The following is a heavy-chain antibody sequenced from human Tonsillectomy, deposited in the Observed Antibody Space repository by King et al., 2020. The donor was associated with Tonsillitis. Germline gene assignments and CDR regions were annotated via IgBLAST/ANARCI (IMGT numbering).Heavy chain of an antibody. J-gene: IGHJ5*02. Sequence: VQLPQWGAGLLKPSETLSLTCAVYGGSFSGYYWSWIRQPPGKGLEWIGEINHSGSTNYNPSLKSRVTVSVDTSKNQFSLKLSSVTAADTAVYYCARGRRRGYGSGSYYNLHWFDPWGQGTLVTVSS. CDR1: GGSFSGYY. CDR2: INHSGST. D-gene: IGHD3-10*01. CDR3: ARGRRRGYGSGSYYNLHWFDP. V-gene: IGHV4-34*01.